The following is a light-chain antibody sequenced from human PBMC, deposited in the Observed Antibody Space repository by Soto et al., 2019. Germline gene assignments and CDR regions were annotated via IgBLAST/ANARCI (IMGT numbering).Light chain of an antibody. J-gene: IGKJ2*01. CDR1: QSVSSSY. Sequence: EIVLTQSPGGLCLCPGERATLSYRASQSVSSSYLAWYQQKPGQAPRLLIYGASSRATGIPDRFSGSGSGTNFTLTISRLEPEDFAVYYCQQYGSSPYTFGQGTKVDIK. CDR3: QQYGSSPYT. V-gene: IGKV3-20*01. CDR2: GAS.